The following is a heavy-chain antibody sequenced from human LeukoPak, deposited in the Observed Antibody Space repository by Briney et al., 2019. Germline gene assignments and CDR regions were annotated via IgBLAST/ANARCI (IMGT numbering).Heavy chain of an antibody. Sequence: ALVKVSCKASGYTFTGYYMHWVRQAPGQGLEWMGIIDPSAGGTSYAQKFQGGVSMTRDMSTRTVYMELSSLRSEDTAVYYCARATPSFGRNIEKYFDYWGQGTLVTVSS. V-gene: IGHV1-46*01. CDR3: ARATPSFGRNIEKYFDY. CDR1: GYTFTGYY. J-gene: IGHJ4*02. CDR2: IDPSAGGT. D-gene: IGHD1-26*01.